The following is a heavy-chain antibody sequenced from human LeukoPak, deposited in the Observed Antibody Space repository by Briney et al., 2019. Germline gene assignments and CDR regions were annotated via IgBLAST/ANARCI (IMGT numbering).Heavy chain of an antibody. CDR1: GYTFTSYD. CDR2: MNPNSGNT. Sequence: ASVKVSCKASGYTFTSYDINWVRQATGQGLEWMGWMNPNSGNTGYAQKFQGRATMTRNTSISTAYMELSSLRSEDTAVYYCARGRTHSSDWSLFWRGASAYYMDVWGKGTTVTISS. CDR3: ARGRTHSSDWSLFWRGASAYYMDV. V-gene: IGHV1-8*01. J-gene: IGHJ6*03. D-gene: IGHD6-19*01.